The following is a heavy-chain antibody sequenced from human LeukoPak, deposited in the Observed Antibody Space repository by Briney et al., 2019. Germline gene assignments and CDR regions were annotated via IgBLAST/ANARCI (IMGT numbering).Heavy chain of an antibody. Sequence: GGSLRLSCSASGFTFSSYAMSWVRQAPGKGLEWVSAISGGGGSTYYADSVKGRFTISRDNSKNTLYLQMNSLRAEDTAVYYCAKTYYDSGYDYWGQGILVTVSS. CDR3: AKTYYDSGYDY. D-gene: IGHD3-22*01. V-gene: IGHV3-23*01. CDR1: GFTFSSYA. CDR2: ISGGGGST. J-gene: IGHJ4*02.